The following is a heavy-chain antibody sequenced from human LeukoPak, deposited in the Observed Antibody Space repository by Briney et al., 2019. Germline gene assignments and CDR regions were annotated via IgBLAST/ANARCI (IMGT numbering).Heavy chain of an antibody. D-gene: IGHD2-2*01. V-gene: IGHV3-48*01. CDR1: GFSFSTSS. CDR2: IRDISTTI. J-gene: IGHJ4*02. CDR3: ARDARSHCGTDACYGPYFDY. Sequence: PGGSLRLSCAASGFSFSTSSMSWVRQTPGKGLEWISYIRDISTTIYYADSVKGRFTISRDNARNSLYLQMNDLRAEYTGVYFCARDARSHCGTDACYGPYFDYWGQGSLVTGSS.